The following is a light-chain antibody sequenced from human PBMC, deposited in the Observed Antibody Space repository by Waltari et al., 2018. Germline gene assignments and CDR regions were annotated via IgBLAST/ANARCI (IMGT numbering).Light chain of an antibody. Sequence: EIVLTQSPVTMSLSPGERATLTCRADQSVRGNLAWYQHKPGQAPRLLIYDIFNRATGIPARFSGSGSGTDFTLTISSLEPEDFATYYCHQRGGWPSTFGQGTRVEIK. CDR1: QSVRGN. V-gene: IGKV3-11*01. CDR3: HQRGGWPST. J-gene: IGKJ1*01. CDR2: DIF.